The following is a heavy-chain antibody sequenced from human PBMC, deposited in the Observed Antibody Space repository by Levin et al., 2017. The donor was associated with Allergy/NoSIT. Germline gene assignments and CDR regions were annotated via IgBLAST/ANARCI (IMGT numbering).Heavy chain of an antibody. D-gene: IGHD2-15*01. V-gene: IGHV3-30*18. Sequence: PGGSLRLSCAASGFTFSSYGMHWIRQAPGKGLEWVAVISYDGSNKDYADSVKGRFTISRDKSKNTLYLQMNSLRAEDTAVYYCAKPIGYCSGGACHTFDYWGLGTLVTVSS. J-gene: IGHJ4*02. CDR1: GFTFSSYG. CDR2: ISYDGSNK. CDR3: AKPIGYCSGGACHTFDY.